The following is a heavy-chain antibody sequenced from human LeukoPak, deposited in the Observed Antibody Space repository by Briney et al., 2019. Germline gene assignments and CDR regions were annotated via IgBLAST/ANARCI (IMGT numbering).Heavy chain of an antibody. CDR3: ARVGPYYYYMDV. V-gene: IGHV4-59*08. D-gene: IGHD3-16*01. CDR1: GGSISSYY. Sequence: SETLSLTCTVSGGSISSYYWSWIRQPPGKGLEWIGYIYYSGSTNYNPSLKSRVTISVDTSKNQFSLKLSSVTAADTAVYYCARVGPYYYYMDVWGKGTTVTVSS. CDR2: IYYSGST. J-gene: IGHJ6*03.